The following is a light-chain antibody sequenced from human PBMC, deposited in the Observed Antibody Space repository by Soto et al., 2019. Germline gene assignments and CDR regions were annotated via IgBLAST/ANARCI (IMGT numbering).Light chain of an antibody. CDR2: GAS. V-gene: IGKV1-12*01. Sequence: DIQMTQSPPSVSASVGDRVTITCRASQDVGKWLAWYQQKPGKAPTLLIHGASSLQSGVPPRYSGSVYGTDGTITISSLQPEDGSTYYCQQSYSTTGTFGQGTKVDIK. CDR1: QDVGKW. CDR3: QQSYSTTGT. J-gene: IGKJ1*01.